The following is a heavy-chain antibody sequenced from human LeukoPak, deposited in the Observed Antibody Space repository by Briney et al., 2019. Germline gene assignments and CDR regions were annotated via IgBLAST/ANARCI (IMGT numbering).Heavy chain of an antibody. CDR1: GGSISSYY. Sequence: ASETLSLTCTVSGGSISSYYWSWIRQPPGKGLEWIGYIYYSGSTNYNPPLKSRVTISVDTSKNQFSLKLSSVTAADTAVYYCASYGAAGYWGQGTLVTVSS. V-gene: IGHV4-59*01. D-gene: IGHD4-17*01. CDR2: IYYSGST. CDR3: ASYGAAGY. J-gene: IGHJ4*02.